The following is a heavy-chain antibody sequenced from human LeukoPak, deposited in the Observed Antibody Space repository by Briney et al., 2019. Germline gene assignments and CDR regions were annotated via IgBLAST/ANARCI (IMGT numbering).Heavy chain of an antibody. J-gene: IGHJ5*02. CDR3: ARDRLLWFGESMGDWFDP. D-gene: IGHD3-10*01. CDR1: GFTFSSYS. CDR2: ISSSSSYI. Sequence: GGSLRLSCAASGFTFSSYSMDWVRQAPGKGLEWVSSISSSSSYIYYADSVKGRFTISRDNAKNSLYLQMDSLRAEDTAVYYCARDRLLWFGESMGDWFDPWGQGTLVTVSS. V-gene: IGHV3-21*01.